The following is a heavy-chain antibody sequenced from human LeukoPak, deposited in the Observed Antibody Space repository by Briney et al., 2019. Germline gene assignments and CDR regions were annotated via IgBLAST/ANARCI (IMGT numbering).Heavy chain of an antibody. CDR2: ISSDSSYI. J-gene: IGHJ5*02. V-gene: IGHV3-21*01. Sequence: GGSLRLSCAASGFTFSSYAMNWVCQAPGKGLEWVSSISSDSSYINYADSVKGRFTISRDNAKNSLYPQMNSLRAEDTAVYYCARVSYWFDPWGQGTLVTVSS. CDR1: GFTFSSYA. CDR3: ARVSYWFDP.